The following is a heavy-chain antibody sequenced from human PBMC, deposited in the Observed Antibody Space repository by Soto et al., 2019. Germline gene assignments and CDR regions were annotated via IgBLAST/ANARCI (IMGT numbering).Heavy chain of an antibody. CDR1: GGSISSSIYY. CDR3: TRGLSSPSATGI. CDR2: IYYSGST. D-gene: IGHD6-6*01. J-gene: IGHJ4*02. Sequence: SETLSLTCTVSGGSISSSIYYWGWIRQPPGKGLEWIGSIYYSGSTSYNPSLKSRVTISVDTPKNQFSLNLTSVTAADTAVYYCTRGLSSPSATGIWGQGTLVTVSS. V-gene: IGHV4-39*01.